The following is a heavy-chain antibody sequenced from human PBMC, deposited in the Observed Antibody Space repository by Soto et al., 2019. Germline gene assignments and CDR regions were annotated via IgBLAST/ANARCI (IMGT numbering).Heavy chain of an antibody. Sequence: GGSLRLSCAASGFTFSSYGMHWVRQAPGKGLEWVAVISYDGSNKYYADSVKGRFTISRDNSKNTLYLQMNSLRAEDTAVYYCAKDAGYYYDSSGYQGYFQHWGQGTLVTVSS. CDR1: GFTFSSYG. V-gene: IGHV3-30*18. CDR3: AKDAGYYYDSSGYQGYFQH. D-gene: IGHD3-22*01. J-gene: IGHJ1*01. CDR2: ISYDGSNK.